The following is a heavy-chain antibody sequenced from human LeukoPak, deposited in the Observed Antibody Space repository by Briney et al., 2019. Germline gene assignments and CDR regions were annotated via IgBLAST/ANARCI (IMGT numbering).Heavy chain of an antibody. CDR2: INHSGST. Sequence: PSDPLPLICSGYGGSYSGYYCSWSRQPPGKRLEWIGEINHSGSTNYNPSLKSRVTISVDTSKNQFSLKLSSVTAADTAVYYCARGPRWLQLSYWGQGTLVTVSS. CDR1: GGSYSGYY. D-gene: IGHD5-24*01. V-gene: IGHV4-34*01. J-gene: IGHJ4*02. CDR3: ARGPRWLQLSY.